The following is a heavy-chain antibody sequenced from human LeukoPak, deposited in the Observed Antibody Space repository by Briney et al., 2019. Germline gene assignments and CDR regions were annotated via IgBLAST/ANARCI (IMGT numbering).Heavy chain of an antibody. D-gene: IGHD2-8*01. Sequence: SETLSLTCTVSGGSISSYHWSWIRQPPGKGLECIGYVYYSGSANYSPSLKSRVTISVDTSRSQFSLKLSSVTAADTAVYYCARSGPNGVGDYYFDYWGQGTLVILSS. J-gene: IGHJ4*02. CDR2: VYYSGSA. CDR3: ARSGPNGVGDYYFDY. V-gene: IGHV4-59*08. CDR1: GGSISSYH.